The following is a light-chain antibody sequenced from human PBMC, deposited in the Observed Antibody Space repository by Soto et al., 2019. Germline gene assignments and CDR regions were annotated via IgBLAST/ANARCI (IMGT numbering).Light chain of an antibody. J-gene: IGKJ1*01. CDR2: DAS. CDR3: QRYNSLWT. Sequence: DIQMTQSPSTLSASVGDRVTITCRASQSISSWLAWYQQKPGKAPKLLIYDASRLESGVPSRFSGSGSGTELTLTVSRLQPDDFATYNSQRYNSLWTFGTWTKWEIK. V-gene: IGKV1-5*01. CDR1: QSISSW.